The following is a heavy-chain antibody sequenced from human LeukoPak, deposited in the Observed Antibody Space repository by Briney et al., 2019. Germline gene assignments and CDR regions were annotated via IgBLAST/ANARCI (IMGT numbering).Heavy chain of an antibody. D-gene: IGHD3-10*01. J-gene: IGHJ4*02. CDR3: ARDSGPKHYYGSGSYYFDY. Sequence: GGSLRLSCVASGFTFSSYGMHWVRQAPGKGLEWVAFIRYDGSNKYYADSVKGRFTISRDNSKNTLYLQMNSLRAEDTAVYYCARDSGPKHYYGSGSYYFDYWGQGTLVTVSS. CDR2: IRYDGSNK. V-gene: IGHV3-30*02. CDR1: GFTFSSYG.